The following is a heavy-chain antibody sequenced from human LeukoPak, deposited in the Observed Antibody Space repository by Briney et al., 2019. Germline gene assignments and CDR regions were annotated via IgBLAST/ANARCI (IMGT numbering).Heavy chain of an antibody. J-gene: IGHJ3*02. CDR2: ISYDGSNK. D-gene: IGHD2-21*02. Sequence: GGSLRLSCAASGFTFSSYAMHWVRQAPGKGLEWVAVISYDGSNKYYAGSVKGRFTISRDNSKNTLYLQMNSLRAEDTAVYYCARDREVVTAIPHGAFDIWGQGTMVTVSS. CDR3: ARDREVVTAIPHGAFDI. V-gene: IGHV3-30-3*01. CDR1: GFTFSSYA.